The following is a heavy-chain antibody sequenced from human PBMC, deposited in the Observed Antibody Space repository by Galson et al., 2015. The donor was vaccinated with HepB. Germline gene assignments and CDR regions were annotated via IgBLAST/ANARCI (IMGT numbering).Heavy chain of an antibody. CDR1: GFTFSSYA. D-gene: IGHD6-19*01. Sequence: SLRLSCAASGFTFSSYAMSWVRQAPGKGLEWVSAISGSGGSTYYADSVKGRFTISRDNSKNTLYLQMNSLRAEDTAVYYCAKYRGQWLVAEYFQHWGQGTLVTVSS. J-gene: IGHJ1*01. CDR2: ISGSGGST. CDR3: AKYRGQWLVAEYFQH. V-gene: IGHV3-23*01.